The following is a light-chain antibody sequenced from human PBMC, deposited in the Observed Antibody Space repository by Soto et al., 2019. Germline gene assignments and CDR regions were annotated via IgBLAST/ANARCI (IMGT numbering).Light chain of an antibody. J-gene: IGKJ1*01. V-gene: IGKV3-20*01. CDR1: QSVTSSY. Sequence: EIVLTQSPGTLSLSPGERATLSCRASQSVTSSYLAWYQQKPGQAPRLLIYGASSRATGIPDRFSGSGSGTDFTLTISRLEPEDFAEYYCQAYGSSRTFGQGTKVEIK. CDR3: QAYGSSRT. CDR2: GAS.